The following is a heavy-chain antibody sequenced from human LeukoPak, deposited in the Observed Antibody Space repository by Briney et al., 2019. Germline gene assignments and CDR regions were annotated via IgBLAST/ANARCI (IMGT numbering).Heavy chain of an antibody. CDR2: IYHSGST. CDR1: GYSISSGYY. Sequence: SETLSLTCTVSGYSISSGYYWGWIRQPPGKGLEWIGSIYHSGSTYYNPSLKSRVTISVDTSKNQFSLKLSSVTAADTAVYYCARDLSSVGASTFDYWGQGTLVTVSS. CDR3: ARDLSSVGASTFDY. J-gene: IGHJ4*02. V-gene: IGHV4-38-2*02. D-gene: IGHD1-26*01.